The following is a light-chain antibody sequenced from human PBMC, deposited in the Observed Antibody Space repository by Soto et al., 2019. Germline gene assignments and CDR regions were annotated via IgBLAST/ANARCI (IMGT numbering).Light chain of an antibody. Sequence: EIVLTQSPGTLSLSPGETATLSCRASQSVSSNNLAWYHQKPGQTPRLLIYGASSRATGIPDRFSGSGSGTGFTLTISRLEPEDFAVYYCQQYDNSITFGPGTRLEIE. CDR3: QQYDNSIT. CDR1: QSVSSNN. V-gene: IGKV3-20*01. CDR2: GAS. J-gene: IGKJ5*01.